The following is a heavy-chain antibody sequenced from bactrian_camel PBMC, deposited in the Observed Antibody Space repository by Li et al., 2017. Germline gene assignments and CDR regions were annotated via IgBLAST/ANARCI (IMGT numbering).Heavy chain of an antibody. Sequence: HVQLVESGGGSVQAGGSLRLSCAASGYTLSSRCVAWFRQAPGKEREGVAVITAGGSTTFYHDSAKDRFTISRDNPKNTVYLQMDVLKPEDTAMYYCAASATPFCTLRAGRESYTYWGQGTQVTVS. V-gene: IGHV3S1*01. CDR1: GYTLSSRC. CDR3: AASATPFCTLRAGRESYTY. J-gene: IGHJ4*01. D-gene: IGHD6*01. CDR2: ITAGGSTT.